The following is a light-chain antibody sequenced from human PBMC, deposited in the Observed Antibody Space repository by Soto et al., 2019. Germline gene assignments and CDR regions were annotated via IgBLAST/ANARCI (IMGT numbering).Light chain of an antibody. V-gene: IGKV3-15*01. CDR3: QQYNNWPRT. CDR1: QSVSSN. Sequence: ETVMTQSPATLSASPGERATLSCRASQSVSSNLAWYQQKPGQAPSLLIYGASTRATGIPARFSGSGSGTEFTLNISSLQSKDFAVYYCQQYNNWPRTFGQGTKVQI. J-gene: IGKJ1*01. CDR2: GAS.